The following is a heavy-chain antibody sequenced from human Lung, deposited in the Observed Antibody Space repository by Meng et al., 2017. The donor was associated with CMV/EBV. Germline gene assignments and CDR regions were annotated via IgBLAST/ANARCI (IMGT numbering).Heavy chain of an antibody. V-gene: IGHV1-2*02. J-gene: IGHJ4*02. CDR2: INPNSGGT. Sequence: ASEYTFTGYYMHWVRQAPGQGLEWMGWINPNSGGTNYAQKFQGRVTMTRDTSISTAYMELSRLRSDDTAVYYCARIASSGSYYPFDYWGQGTLVTVSS. D-gene: IGHD1-26*01. CDR1: EYTFTGYY. CDR3: ARIASSGSYYPFDY.